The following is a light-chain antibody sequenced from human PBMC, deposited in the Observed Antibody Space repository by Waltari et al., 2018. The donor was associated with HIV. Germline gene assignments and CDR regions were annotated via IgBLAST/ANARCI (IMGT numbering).Light chain of an antibody. J-gene: IGLJ3*02. CDR1: SGINVGPYT. V-gene: IGLV5-45*02. CDR2: YKSDSDN. CDR3: MIWHSSAWV. Sequence: QAVLTQPSSLSASPGASASLTCTFRSGINVGPYTIYWYQQKPGSPPQNLLRYKSDSDNQRGSGGPSRFSGSKDASANAGILLISGLQSEDEADYYCMIWHSSAWVFGGGTKLTVV.